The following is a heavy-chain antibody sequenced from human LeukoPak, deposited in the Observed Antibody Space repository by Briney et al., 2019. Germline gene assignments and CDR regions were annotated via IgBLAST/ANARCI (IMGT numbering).Heavy chain of an antibody. CDR2: ISSSSSYI. V-gene: IGHV3-21*01. D-gene: IGHD3-22*01. J-gene: IGHJ4*02. CDR3: ARDGARDYYDSSGYYRFDY. CDR1: GFTFSSYS. Sequence: GSLRLSCAASGFTFSSYSMNWVRQAPGKGLEWVSSISSSSSYIYYADSVKGRFTISRDNAKNSLYLQMNSLRAEDMAVYYCARDGARDYYDSSGYYRFDYWGQGTLVTVSS.